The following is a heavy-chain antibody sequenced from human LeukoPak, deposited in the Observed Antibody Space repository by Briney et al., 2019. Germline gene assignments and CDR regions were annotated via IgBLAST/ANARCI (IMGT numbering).Heavy chain of an antibody. CDR1: GFTFSSYA. D-gene: IGHD3-22*01. CDR2: ISGSGDNT. CDR3: AKGSYYDSSGSFYFDY. Sequence: GGSLRLSCAASGFTFSSYAMSWVRQAPGKGLEWVSGISGSGDNTYYADSVKGRFTISRDNSKNALYVQVNSLGTEDTAAYYCAKGSYYDSSGSFYFDYWGQGTLVTVSS. J-gene: IGHJ4*02. V-gene: IGHV3-23*01.